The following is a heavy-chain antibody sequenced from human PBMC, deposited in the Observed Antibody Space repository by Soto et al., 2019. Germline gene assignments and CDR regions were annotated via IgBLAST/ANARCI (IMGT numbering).Heavy chain of an antibody. CDR1: GFTFSSYW. CDR3: ARVKIAARPGHIDY. J-gene: IGHJ4*02. CDR2: IKQDGSEK. D-gene: IGHD6-6*01. V-gene: IGHV3-7*03. Sequence: GGSLRLSCAASGFTFSSYWMSWVRQAPGKGLGWVANIKQDGSEKYYVDSVKGRFTISRDNAKNSLYLQMNSLRAEDTAVYYCARVKIAARPGHIDYWGQGTLVTVSS.